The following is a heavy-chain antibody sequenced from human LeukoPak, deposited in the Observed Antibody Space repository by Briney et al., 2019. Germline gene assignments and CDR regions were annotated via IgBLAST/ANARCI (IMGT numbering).Heavy chain of an antibody. CDR3: ARGSTIAVAGPFDY. CDR2: IYYSGST. V-gene: IGHV4-39*01. CDR1: GGSISSSSCY. J-gene: IGHJ4*02. D-gene: IGHD6-19*01. Sequence: PSETLSLTCTVSGGSISSSSCYWGWIRQPPGKGLEWIGSIYYSGSTYYNPSLKSRVTISVDTSKNQFSLKLSSVTAADTAVYYCARGSTIAVAGPFDYWGQGTLVTVSS.